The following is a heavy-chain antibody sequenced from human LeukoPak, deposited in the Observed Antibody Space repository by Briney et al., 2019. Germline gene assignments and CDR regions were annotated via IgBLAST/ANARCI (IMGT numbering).Heavy chain of an antibody. D-gene: IGHD3-10*01. Sequence: ASVKVSCKASGYTFTNYGISWVRQAPGQGLEWMGWISADKGNTNYAQKLQGRVTMSTDTSTSTAYMELRSLRSDDTAVYYCARGGYGFGELLTADAFDIWGQGTMVTVSS. CDR2: ISADKGNT. J-gene: IGHJ3*02. V-gene: IGHV1-18*01. CDR3: ARGGYGFGELLTADAFDI. CDR1: GYTFTNYG.